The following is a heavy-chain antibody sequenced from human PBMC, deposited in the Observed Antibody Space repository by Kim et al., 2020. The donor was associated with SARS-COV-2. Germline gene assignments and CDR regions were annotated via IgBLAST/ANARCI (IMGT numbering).Heavy chain of an antibody. Sequence: SETLSLTCAVYGGSFSGYYWSWIRQPPGKGLEWIGEINHSGSTNYNPSLKSRVTISVDTSKNQFSLKLSSVTAADTAVYYCARARRSARAPLHYYDSSGYYYQSTSSPSGAFDIWGQGTMVTVSS. CDR1: GGSFSGYY. CDR2: INHSGST. CDR3: ARARRSARAPLHYYDSSGYYYQSTSSPSGAFDI. V-gene: IGHV4-34*01. D-gene: IGHD3-22*01. J-gene: IGHJ3*02.